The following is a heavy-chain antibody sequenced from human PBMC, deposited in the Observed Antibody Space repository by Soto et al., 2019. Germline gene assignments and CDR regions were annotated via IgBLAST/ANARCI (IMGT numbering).Heavy chain of an antibody. CDR3: ARRAPGYRHWMDV. V-gene: IGHV4-34*01. D-gene: IGHD3-16*02. J-gene: IGHJ6*04. Sequence: QVQLHQWGAGLLKPSETLSLTCSVYGESFSGFFWTWVRLPPGQGLEWLGEMNRGGSSNYNPSLKSRVTISVDASKKQFSLTLTSVTAADSGVYFCARRAPGYRHWMDVWGKGTTVTVSS. CDR1: GESFSGFF. CDR2: MNRGGSS.